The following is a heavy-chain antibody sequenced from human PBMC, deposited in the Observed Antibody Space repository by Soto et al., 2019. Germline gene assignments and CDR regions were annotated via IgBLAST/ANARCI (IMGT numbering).Heavy chain of an antibody. CDR1: GFSLSTSGMC. J-gene: IGHJ6*02. CDR3: ERTPRYCSSTSCYTTYYYGMDV. V-gene: IGHV2-70*01. D-gene: IGHD2-2*02. CDR2: IDWDDDK. Sequence: SGPTLVNPTQTLTLTCTFSGFSLSTSGMCVSWIRQPPGKALEWLALIDWDDDKYYSTSLKTRLTISKDTSKNQVVLTMTNMDPVDTATYYCERTPRYCSSTSCYTTYYYGMDVWGQGTTVTVSS.